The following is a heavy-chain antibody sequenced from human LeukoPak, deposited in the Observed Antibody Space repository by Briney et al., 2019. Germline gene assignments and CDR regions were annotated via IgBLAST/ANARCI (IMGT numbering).Heavy chain of an antibody. D-gene: IGHD6-19*01. J-gene: IGHJ4*02. CDR1: GYTFTTFG. CDR2: INADNGNT. Sequence: ASVKVSCKASGYTFTTFGITWVRQAPEQGLEWMGWINADNGNTNYAQNLQGRVTMTTDTSTSTAYMELRSLRSDDTAVYYCARDPSNTSGWYIYFDHWGQGALVTVSS. CDR3: ARDPSNTSGWYIYFDH. V-gene: IGHV1-18*01.